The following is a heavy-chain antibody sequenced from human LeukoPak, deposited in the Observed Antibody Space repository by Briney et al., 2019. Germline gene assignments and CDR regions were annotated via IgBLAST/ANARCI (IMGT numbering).Heavy chain of an antibody. D-gene: IGHD3-10*01. V-gene: IGHV4-34*01. CDR1: GGSFSGYY. CDR3: ARRLVRGVIIVARFDP. Sequence: SETLSLTCAVYGGSFSGYYWSWIRQPPGKGLEWIGEINHSGSTNYNPSLKSRVTISVDTSKNQFSLKLSSVTAADTAVYYCARRLVRGVIIVARFDPWGQGTLVTVSS. J-gene: IGHJ5*02. CDR2: INHSGST.